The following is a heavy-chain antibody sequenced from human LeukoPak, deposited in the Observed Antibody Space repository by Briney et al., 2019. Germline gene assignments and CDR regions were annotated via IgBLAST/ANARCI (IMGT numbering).Heavy chain of an antibody. V-gene: IGHV1-2*02. CDR1: GYTFIDYH. Sequence: ASVKVSCKASGYTFIDYHIHWVRQAPGQGLEWMGWINPKSGGTKYAQKFQGRVTMTRDTSISTAYTDLSRLRSDDTAVYYCAKDAGTYYYMDVWGKGTTVTVSS. J-gene: IGHJ6*03. CDR2: INPKSGGT. CDR3: AKDAGTYYYMDV.